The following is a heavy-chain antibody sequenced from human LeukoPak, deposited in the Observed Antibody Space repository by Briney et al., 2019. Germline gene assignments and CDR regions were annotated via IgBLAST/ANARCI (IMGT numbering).Heavy chain of an antibody. V-gene: IGHV4-59*08. J-gene: IGHJ4*02. Sequence: SETLSLTCTVSGGSVNSYYWSWIRQPPGKGLEWIGRVYFTGSTDLNPSFTSRATISVDTSKDQFSLKITSVTAADTAVYYCARRAAMVRGPAYHFDYWGQGALVTVSS. CDR2: VYFTGST. CDR3: ARRAAMVRGPAYHFDY. D-gene: IGHD3-10*01. CDR1: GGSVNSYY.